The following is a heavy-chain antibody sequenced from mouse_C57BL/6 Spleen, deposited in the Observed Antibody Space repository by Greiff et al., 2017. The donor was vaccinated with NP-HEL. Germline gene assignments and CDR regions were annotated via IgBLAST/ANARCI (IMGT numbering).Heavy chain of an antibody. CDR2: INPSTGGT. V-gene: IGHV1-42*01. J-gene: IGHJ2*01. CDR1: GYSFTGYY. CDR3: ARVGVYDYFDY. Sequence: EVKLMESGPELVKPGASVKISCKASGYSFTGYYMNWVKQSPEKSLEWIGEINPSTGGTTYNQKFKAKATLTVDKSSSTAYMQLKSLTSEDSAVYYCARVGVYDYFDYWGEGTTLTVSS. D-gene: IGHD2-3*01.